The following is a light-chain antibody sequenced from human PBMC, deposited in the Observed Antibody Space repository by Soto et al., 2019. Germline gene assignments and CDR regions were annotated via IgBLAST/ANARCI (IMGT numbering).Light chain of an antibody. CDR3: MQPLEAPWT. J-gene: IGKJ1*01. CDR2: LGF. CDR1: QSLLHSNGFQY. Sequence: EIVMTQSPPSLSVTPGEPASISCRSSQSLLHSNGFQYLDWYLQKPGQSPQLLIYLGFNRASGVPDRFSGSGSGTDFTLKISRVEAEDVGIYVCMQPLEAPWTFGQGTKVEIK. V-gene: IGKV2-28*01.